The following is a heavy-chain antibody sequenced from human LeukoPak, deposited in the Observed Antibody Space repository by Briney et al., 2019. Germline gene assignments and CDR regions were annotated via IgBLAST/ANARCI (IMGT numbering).Heavy chain of an antibody. CDR1: GGSISSSSYY. Sequence: PSETLSLTCTVSGGSISSSSYYWGWLRQPPGTGLEWIGSIYYSGSTYYNPSLKSRVTISVDTSKNQFSLKLSSVTAADTAVYYCARLRYDSSGYFDYWGQGTLVTVSS. V-gene: IGHV4-39*01. J-gene: IGHJ4*02. CDR3: ARLRYDSSGYFDY. D-gene: IGHD3-22*01. CDR2: IYYSGST.